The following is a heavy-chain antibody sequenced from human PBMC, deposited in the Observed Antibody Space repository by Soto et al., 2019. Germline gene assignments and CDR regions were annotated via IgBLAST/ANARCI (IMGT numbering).Heavy chain of an antibody. CDR3: ARDRQYTYYYYYGMDV. CDR1: GYTFTSYG. V-gene: IGHV1-18*04. D-gene: IGHD4-4*01. J-gene: IGHJ6*02. Sequence: QVQLVQSGAEVKNPGASVKVSCKASGYTFTSYGISWVRQAPGQGLEWMGWLSAYNGNTNYAQKLQGRVTMTTDTSTSTAYMELRSLRSDDTAVYYCARDRQYTYYYYYGMDVWGQGTTVTVSS. CDR2: LSAYNGNT.